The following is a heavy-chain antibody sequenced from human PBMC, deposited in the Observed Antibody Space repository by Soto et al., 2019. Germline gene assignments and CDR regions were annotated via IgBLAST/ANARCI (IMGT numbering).Heavy chain of an antibody. CDR2: INPNSGGT. CDR1: GFKLTGNY. J-gene: IGHJ4*02. D-gene: IGHD3-22*01. CDR3: ARDNPFSSGWDFDY. V-gene: IGHV1-2*04. Sequence: GASVEAGSKASGFKLTGNYMHWVRQAPGQGLEWMGWINPNSGGTNYAQKFQGWVTMTRDTSISTAYMELSRLRSDDTAVYYCARDNPFSSGWDFDYWGQGTLVTVSS.